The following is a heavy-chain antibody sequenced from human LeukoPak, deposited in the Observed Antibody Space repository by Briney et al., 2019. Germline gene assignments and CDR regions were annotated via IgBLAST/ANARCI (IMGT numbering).Heavy chain of an antibody. CDR3: AKEPTPGGAFYFDS. D-gene: IGHD3-10*01. J-gene: IGHJ4*02. CDR2: ISDSGGTT. Sequence: GGSLRLSCAASGFSFGGYAMSWVRQAPGKGLEWVSTISDSGGTTYFADSVKGRFTISRDNSKNTLYLQMNSLRAEDTALYYCAKEPTPGGAFYFDSWGQGTLVTVSS. V-gene: IGHV3-23*01. CDR1: GFSFGGYA.